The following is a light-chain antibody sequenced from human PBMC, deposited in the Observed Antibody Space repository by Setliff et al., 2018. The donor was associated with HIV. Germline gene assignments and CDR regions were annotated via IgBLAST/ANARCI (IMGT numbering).Light chain of an antibody. V-gene: IGLV3-1*01. Sequence: SYDLTQPPSVSVSPGQTASITCSGDNLGEKYASWYQQKPGQSPVVVIYQDNKRPSGIPERFSGSNSGDTATLTISGTQAMDEADYYCQAWDSSSAADVFGTGTKGTV. CDR1: NLGEKY. CDR3: QAWDSSSAADV. J-gene: IGLJ1*01. CDR2: QDN.